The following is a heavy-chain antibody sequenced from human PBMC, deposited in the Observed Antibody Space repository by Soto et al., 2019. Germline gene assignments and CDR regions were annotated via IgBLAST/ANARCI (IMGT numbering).Heavy chain of an antibody. V-gene: IGHV1-2*04. J-gene: IGHJ4*02. CDR1: GYTFTGYY. Sequence: GASVKVSCKASGYTFTGYYMHWVRQAPGQGLEWMGWINPNSGGTSYVQKFQGWVTMTRDTSISTAYIELSRLRSDDTAVYYCAIASSYCDGSGSLVFDYWGQGSLVTGFS. CDR3: AIASSYCDGSGSLVFDY. CDR2: INPNSGGT. D-gene: IGHD3-22*01.